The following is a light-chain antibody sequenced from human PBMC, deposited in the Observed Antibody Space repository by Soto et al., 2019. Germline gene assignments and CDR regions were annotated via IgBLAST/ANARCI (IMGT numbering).Light chain of an antibody. Sequence: DIVMTQSPDSLAVSLGERATINCKSSQSVFSSSTNKNYLAWYQQKPGRPPKLLIYWASIRETGVPDRFSGSGSATDFTLTISSLQAEDVAVYYGHQYYRYPPLTFGQGTKVEIK. CDR3: HQYYRYPPLT. CDR2: WAS. CDR1: QSVFSSSTNKNY. J-gene: IGKJ1*01. V-gene: IGKV4-1*01.